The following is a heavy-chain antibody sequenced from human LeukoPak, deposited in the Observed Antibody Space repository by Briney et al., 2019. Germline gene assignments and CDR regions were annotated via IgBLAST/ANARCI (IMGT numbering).Heavy chain of an antibody. CDR1: GGTFSSYA. V-gene: IGHV1-69*05. CDR3: ARPLRSGYHYNAFDI. J-gene: IGHJ3*02. D-gene: IGHD3-22*01. CDR2: IIPIFGTA. Sequence: SAKVSCKASGGTFSSYAISWVRQAPGQGLEWMGRIIPIFGTANYAQKFQGRVTITTDESTSTAYMELSGLRSEDTAVYYCARPLRSGYHYNAFDIWGQGTMVTVSS.